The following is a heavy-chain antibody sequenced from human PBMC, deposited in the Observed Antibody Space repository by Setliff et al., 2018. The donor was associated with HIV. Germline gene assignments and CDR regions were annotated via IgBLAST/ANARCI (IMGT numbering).Heavy chain of an antibody. CDR2: IVPIFGTA. J-gene: IGHJ6*03. D-gene: IGHD1-26*01. CDR3: AREREIVGAGNYMDV. V-gene: IGHV1-69*13. Sequence: SVKVSCKASGGTFSSYAISWVRQAPGQGLEWMGGIVPIFGTANYAQKFQGRVTITADESTSTAYMELSSLRSEDTAVYYCAREREIVGAGNYMDVWGKGTTVTVSS. CDR1: GGTFSSYA.